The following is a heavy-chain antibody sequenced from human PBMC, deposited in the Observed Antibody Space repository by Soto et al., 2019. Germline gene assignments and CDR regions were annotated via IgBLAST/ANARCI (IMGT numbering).Heavy chain of an antibody. CDR1: GGTFSSYA. J-gene: IGHJ5*02. CDR2: IIPIFGTA. D-gene: IGHD6-13*01. CDR3: ARENSSSWYGGNWFDP. Sequence: QVQLVQSGAEVKKPGSSVTVACKASGGTFSSYAISWVRQAPGPGLEWMGGIIPIFGTANYAQKFQGRVTITADESTSTAYMELSSLRSEDTAVYYCARENSSSWYGGNWFDPWGQGTLVTVSS. V-gene: IGHV1-69*01.